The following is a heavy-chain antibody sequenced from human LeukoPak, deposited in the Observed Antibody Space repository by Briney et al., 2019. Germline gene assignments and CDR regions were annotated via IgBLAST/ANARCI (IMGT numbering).Heavy chain of an antibody. Sequence: SVKVSCKASGGTFSSYAISWVRQAPGQGLEWMGGIIPIFGTANYAQKFQGRVTITADKSTSTAYMELSSLGSEDTAVYYCARGGSDGVVIRGYYYYMDVWGKGTTVTVSS. D-gene: IGHD3-3*01. CDR3: ARGGSDGVVIRGYYYYMDV. CDR2: IIPIFGTA. CDR1: GGTFSSYA. V-gene: IGHV1-69*06. J-gene: IGHJ6*03.